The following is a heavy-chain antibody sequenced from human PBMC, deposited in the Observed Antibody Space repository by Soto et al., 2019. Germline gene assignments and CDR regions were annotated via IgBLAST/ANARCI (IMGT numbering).Heavy chain of an antibody. V-gene: IGHV3-33*01. CDR3: SRDENYYEILTGPRFNP. D-gene: IGHD3-9*01. CDR1: GFTFSSYG. J-gene: IGHJ5*02. CDR2: IWHDGSNK. Sequence: QVQLVESGGGVVQPGRSLRLSCAASGFTFSSYGMHWVRQAPGKGLEWVAVIWHDGSNKYYADSVKGRFTIARDNSKNAFYLQKNSLRAEDTVVYYCSRDENYYEILTGPRFNPWGQGTLVTVFS.